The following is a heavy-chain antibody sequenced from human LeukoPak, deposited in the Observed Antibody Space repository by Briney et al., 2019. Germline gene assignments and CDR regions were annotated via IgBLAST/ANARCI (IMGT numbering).Heavy chain of an antibody. CDR2: IYYSGST. Sequence: SETLSLTCTVSGGSISSYYWSWIRQPPGKGLEWTGYIYYSGSTNYNPSLKSRVTISVDTSKNQFSLKLRSVTAADTAVYYCARGTPYYDFWSGLAADYWGQGTLVTVSS. CDR3: ARGTPYYDFWSGLAADY. J-gene: IGHJ4*02. D-gene: IGHD3-3*01. CDR1: GGSISSYY. V-gene: IGHV4-59*01.